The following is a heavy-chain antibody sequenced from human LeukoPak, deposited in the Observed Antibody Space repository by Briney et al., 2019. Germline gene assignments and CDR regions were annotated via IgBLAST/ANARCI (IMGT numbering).Heavy chain of an antibody. CDR1: GGSISNYY. V-gene: IGHV4-59*01. Sequence: SETLSLTCTVSGGSISNYYWSWIRQPPGKGLEWIGYIYYSGSTNYNPSLKSRVTISVDTSKNQFSLKLSSVTAADTAVYYCARVGGYNPRGDYWGQGTLVTVSS. D-gene: IGHD5-24*01. CDR2: IYYSGST. J-gene: IGHJ4*02. CDR3: ARVGGYNPRGDY.